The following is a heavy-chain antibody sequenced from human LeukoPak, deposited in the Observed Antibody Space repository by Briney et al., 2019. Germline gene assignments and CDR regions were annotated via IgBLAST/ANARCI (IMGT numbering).Heavy chain of an antibody. CDR2: INHSGST. D-gene: IGHD6-19*01. CDR3: ARRTAGTPDFDY. J-gene: IGHJ4*02. V-gene: IGHV4-34*01. Sequence: SETLSLTCAVYGGSFSGYYWSWIRQPPGKGLEWIGEINHSGSTNYNPSPKSRVTISVDTSKNQFSLKLSSVTAADTAVYYCARRTAGTPDFDYWGQGTLVTVSS. CDR1: GGSFSGYY.